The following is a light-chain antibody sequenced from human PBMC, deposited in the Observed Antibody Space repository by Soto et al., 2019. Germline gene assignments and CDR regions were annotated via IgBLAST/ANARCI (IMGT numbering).Light chain of an antibody. CDR3: NSYAGSNGVV. V-gene: IGLV2-8*01. J-gene: IGLJ2*01. Sequence: QSALTQPPSASGSPGQSVTISCTGTSSDVGGYNYVSWYQHHPGIAPKVMIYEVSKRPSGVPDRFSGSKSGNTASLTVSGLQTEDEADYYCNSYAGSNGVVFGGGTKLTVL. CDR2: EVS. CDR1: SSDVGGYNY.